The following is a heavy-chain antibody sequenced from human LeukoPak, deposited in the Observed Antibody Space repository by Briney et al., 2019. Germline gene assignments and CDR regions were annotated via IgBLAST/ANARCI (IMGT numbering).Heavy chain of an antibody. V-gene: IGHV5-51*01. CDR1: GYSFSTNW. D-gene: IGHD3-16*01. CDR3: SLGRLQPPGSYYYGMDV. CDR2: IYPGDSDT. J-gene: IGHJ6*02. Sequence: PGESLKISCRASGYSFSTNWIGWVRQMPGKGLEWMGVIYPGDSDTRYSPSFQGQVTISADKSISTAYLQWSSLKASDTAMYYCSLGRLQPPGSYYYGMDVWGQGTTVTVSS.